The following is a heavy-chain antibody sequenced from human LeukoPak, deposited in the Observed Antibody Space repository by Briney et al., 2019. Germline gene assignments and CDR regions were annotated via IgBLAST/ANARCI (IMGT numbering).Heavy chain of an antibody. CDR3: ARGWGQGGDY. CDR2: INHSGST. V-gene: IGHV4-34*01. Sequence: SETLSLICAVYGGFFSGYYWSWIRQPPGKGLQWMGEINHSGSTNYNPSLKSRVTISVDTSKNQFSLKVSSVTAADAAVYYCARGWGQGGDYWGQGTLVTVSS. J-gene: IGHJ4*02. CDR1: GGFFSGYY. D-gene: IGHD7-27*01.